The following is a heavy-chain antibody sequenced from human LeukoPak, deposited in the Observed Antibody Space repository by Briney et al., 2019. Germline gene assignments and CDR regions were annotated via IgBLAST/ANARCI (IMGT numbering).Heavy chain of an antibody. CDR3: ARGKEAAAGTEGYYYMDV. CDR1: GFTFSSYA. CDR2: ISYDGSNK. D-gene: IGHD6-13*01. Sequence: PGGSLRLSCAASGFTFSSYAMHWVRQAPGKGLEWVAVISYDGSNKYYADSVKGRFTISRDNSKNTLYLQMNSLRAEDTAVYYCARGKEAAAGTEGYYYMDVWGKGTTVTVSS. J-gene: IGHJ6*03. V-gene: IGHV3-30-3*01.